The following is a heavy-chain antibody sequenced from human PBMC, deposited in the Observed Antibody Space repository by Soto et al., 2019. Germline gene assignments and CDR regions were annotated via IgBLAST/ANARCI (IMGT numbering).Heavy chain of an antibody. CDR1: GYTFTGYY. Sequence: ASVKVSCKASGYTFTGYYMHWVRQAPGQGLEWMGWINPNSGGTNYAQKFQGWVTMTRDTSISTAYMELSRLRSDDTAVYYCASDTGHSPRLWGSSGSYGYYGMDVWGQGTTVTVSS. CDR3: ASDTGHSPRLWGSSGSYGYYGMDV. CDR2: INPNSGGT. J-gene: IGHJ6*02. D-gene: IGHD3-10*01. V-gene: IGHV1-2*04.